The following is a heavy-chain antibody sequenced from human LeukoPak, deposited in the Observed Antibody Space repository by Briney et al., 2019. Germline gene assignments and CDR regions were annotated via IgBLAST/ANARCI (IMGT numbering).Heavy chain of an antibody. Sequence: SVKVSCKASGSTFSNFPINWVRQAPGQGLEWMGRIIPILAISNFAQKFQGRVTITADKSTSTAYMELSSLKSEDTAVYYCARDPSGYSSGWYWFDSWGQGTLVTVSS. CDR3: ARDPSGYSSGWYWFDS. V-gene: IGHV1-69*04. J-gene: IGHJ5*01. CDR2: IIPILAIS. D-gene: IGHD6-19*01. CDR1: GSTFSNFP.